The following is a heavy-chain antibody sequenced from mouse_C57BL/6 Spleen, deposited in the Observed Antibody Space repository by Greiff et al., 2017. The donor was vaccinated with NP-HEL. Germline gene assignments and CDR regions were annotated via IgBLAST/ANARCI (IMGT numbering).Heavy chain of an antibody. D-gene: IGHD1-1*01. J-gene: IGHJ1*03. CDR3: ARRGSYGSSYWYFDV. CDR1: GYTFTDYY. Sequence: VQLQQSGPELVKPGASVKISCKASGYTFTDYYMNWVKQSHGKSLEWIGDINPNNGGTSYNQKFKGKATLTVDKSSSTAYMELRSLTSEDSAVYYCARRGSYGSSYWYFDVWGTGTTVTVSS. V-gene: IGHV1-26*01. CDR2: INPNNGGT.